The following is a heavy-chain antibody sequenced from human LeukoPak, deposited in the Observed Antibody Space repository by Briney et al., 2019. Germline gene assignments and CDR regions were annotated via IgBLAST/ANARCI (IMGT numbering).Heavy chain of an antibody. V-gene: IGHV4-59*12. CDR1: GGSISSYY. J-gene: IGHJ3*02. CDR3: ASLSRPYSSGWYTRNDAFDI. Sequence: KPSETLSLTCTVSGGSISSYYWSWIRQPPGKGLEWIGYIYYSGYTNYNPSLKSRVTISVDTSKNQFSLKLSSVTAADTAVYYCASLSRPYSSGWYTRNDAFDIWGQGTMVTVSS. D-gene: IGHD6-19*01. CDR2: IYYSGYT.